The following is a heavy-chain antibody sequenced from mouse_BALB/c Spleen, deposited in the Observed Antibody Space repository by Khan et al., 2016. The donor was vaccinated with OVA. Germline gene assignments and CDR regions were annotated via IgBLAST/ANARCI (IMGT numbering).Heavy chain of an antibody. CDR1: GYTFTIYG. D-gene: IGHD2-14*01. CDR3: ARVGYNGTMDY. J-gene: IGHJ4*01. V-gene: IGHV9-3-1*01. CDR2: INTYTGEP. Sequence: QIQLVQSGPELKKPGETVKISCKASGYTFTIYGMNWVRQAPVKGLKWMGWINTYTGEPTYADDFKGRFAFSLETSASTAYLQINNLKNEDTATYFCARVGYNGTMDYWGQGTSVTVSS.